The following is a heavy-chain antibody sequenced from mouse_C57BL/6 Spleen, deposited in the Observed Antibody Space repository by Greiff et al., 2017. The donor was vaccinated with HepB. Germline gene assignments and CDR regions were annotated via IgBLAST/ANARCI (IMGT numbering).Heavy chain of an antibody. D-gene: IGHD4-1*01. Sequence: DVKLVESGGGLVKPGGSLTLSCAASGFTFSDYGMHWVRQAPEKGLEWVAYISSGSSTIYYADTVKGRFIISRDNAKNTLFLQMPSLRSEDTAMYYCARIWAYAMDYWGQGTSVTGSS. CDR1: GFTFSDYG. V-gene: IGHV5-17*01. J-gene: IGHJ4*01. CDR2: ISSGSSTI. CDR3: ARIWAYAMDY.